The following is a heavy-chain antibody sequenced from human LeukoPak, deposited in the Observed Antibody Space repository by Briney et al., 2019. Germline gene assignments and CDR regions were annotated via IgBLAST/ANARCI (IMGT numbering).Heavy chain of an antibody. Sequence: PSETLSLTCTVSGGSISSYYWSWIRQPPEKGLEWIGYIYYSGSTNYNPSLKSRVTISVDTSKNQFSLKLSSVTAADTAVYYCTGERGEEYSSGWYKRNYFDNWGQGIRVTVSS. CDR2: IYYSGST. V-gene: IGHV4-59*12. D-gene: IGHD6-19*01. J-gene: IGHJ4*02. CDR3: TGERGEEYSSGWYKRNYFDN. CDR1: GGSISSYY.